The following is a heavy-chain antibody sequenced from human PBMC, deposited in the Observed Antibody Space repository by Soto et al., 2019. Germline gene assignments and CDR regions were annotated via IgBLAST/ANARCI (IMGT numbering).Heavy chain of an antibody. Sequence: QVQLVESGGGVVQPGRSLRLSCAASGFTFSSYGMHWVRQAPGKGLEWVAVISYDGSNKYYADSVKGRFTISRDNSKNTLYLPMNSLGAEDTAVYYCARGSMDDAFDIWGQGTMVTVSS. CDR2: ISYDGSNK. V-gene: IGHV3-30*03. CDR3: ARGSMDDAFDI. CDR1: GFTFSSYG. J-gene: IGHJ3*02. D-gene: IGHD6-6*01.